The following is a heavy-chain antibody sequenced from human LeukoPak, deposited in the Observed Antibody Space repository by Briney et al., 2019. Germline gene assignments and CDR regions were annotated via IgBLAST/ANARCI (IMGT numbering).Heavy chain of an antibody. Sequence: SVKVSCKASGDTFIPYTFSWVRQAPGQGLEWIGRIIPSLDVANYAHKFQGRVTLSVDRDTATTYMEVTSLRSEDTAIYYCARDHCSPGTCLGGHWGQGTLITVSS. CDR1: GDTFIPYT. CDR2: IIPSLDVA. J-gene: IGHJ4*02. D-gene: IGHD2-15*01. CDR3: ARDHCSPGTCLGGH. V-gene: IGHV1-69*04.